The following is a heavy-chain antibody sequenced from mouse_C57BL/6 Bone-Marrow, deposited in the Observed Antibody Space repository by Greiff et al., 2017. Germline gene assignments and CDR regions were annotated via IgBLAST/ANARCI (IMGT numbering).Heavy chain of an antibody. J-gene: IGHJ2*01. Sequence: QLQQSGAELARPGASVKLSCKASGYTFTSYGISWVKQRTGQGLEWIGEIYPRSGNTYYNEKFKGKATLTADKSSSTAYMELRSLTSEDSAVYFCARRYYGSSYFDYWGQGTTLTVSS. D-gene: IGHD1-1*01. CDR1: GYTFTSYG. CDR2: IYPRSGNT. CDR3: ARRYYGSSYFDY. V-gene: IGHV1-81*01.